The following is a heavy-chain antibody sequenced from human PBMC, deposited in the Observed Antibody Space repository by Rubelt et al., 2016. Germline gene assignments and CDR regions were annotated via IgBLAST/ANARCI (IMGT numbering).Heavy chain of an antibody. J-gene: IGHJ4*02. CDR1: GGSFSRYY. CDR3: ARHGGIAARHFDY. D-gene: IGHD6-6*01. Sequence: QVQLQQWGAGLLKPSETLSLTCAVYGGSFSRYYWSWIRQPPGKGLEWIGSIDYSVYAYYNPSLKSLVTIAVDRSTNQFSLKLSSVTAAYTGLYYCARHGGIAARHFDYWGQGTLVTVSS. V-gene: IGHV4-34*01. CDR2: IDYSVYA.